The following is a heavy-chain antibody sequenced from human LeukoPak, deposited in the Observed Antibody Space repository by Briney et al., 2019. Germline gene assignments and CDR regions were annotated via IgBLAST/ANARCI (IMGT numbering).Heavy chain of an antibody. V-gene: IGHV3-23*01. CDR2: ISGSGGST. J-gene: IGHJ4*02. D-gene: IGHD2-8*01. CDR3: AKGYCTNGVCYKTFDY. CDR1: GFTFSSYA. Sequence: GGSLRLSCAASGFTFSSYAMSWVRQAPGKGLEWVSAISGSGGSTYYADSVKGRFTISRDNSKNTLYLQMNSLRAEDTAVYYCAKGYCTNGVCYKTFDYWGQGTLDTVSS.